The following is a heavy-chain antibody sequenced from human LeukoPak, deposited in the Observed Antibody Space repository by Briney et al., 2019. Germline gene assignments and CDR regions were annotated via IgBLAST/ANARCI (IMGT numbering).Heavy chain of an antibody. V-gene: IGHV4-39*01. CDR3: AAVLLWFGELSDDAFDI. CDR1: GGSFSSNTYY. D-gene: IGHD3-10*01. Sequence: SETLSLTCTVSGGSFSSNTYYWGWIRLPPGKGPELIGSISYSGTTYYNPSLKSRVTISVDTSKSQFSLKLSSVTAADTAVYYCAAVLLWFGELSDDAFDIWGQGTMVTVSS. CDR2: ISYSGTT. J-gene: IGHJ3*02.